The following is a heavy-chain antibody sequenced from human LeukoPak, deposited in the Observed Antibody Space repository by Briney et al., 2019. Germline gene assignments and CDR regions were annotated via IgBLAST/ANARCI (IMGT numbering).Heavy chain of an antibody. J-gene: IGHJ4*02. CDR1: GYTFSRYW. Sequence: GGSLRLSCVAPGYTFSRYWMSWVRQIPGKGPEWVASIKEDGSEKNYADSVKGRFIISRDNAKKSLYLQMNSLRVDDTAVYYCAREFYWGQGTLVTVS. CDR2: IKEDGSEK. V-gene: IGHV3-7*03. CDR3: AREFY.